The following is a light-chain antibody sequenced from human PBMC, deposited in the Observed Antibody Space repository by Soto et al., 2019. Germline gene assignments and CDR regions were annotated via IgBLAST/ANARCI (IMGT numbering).Light chain of an antibody. V-gene: IGKV3-20*01. CDR1: QSVSSSY. Sequence: ESVLTQSPGTLSLSPGERATLSCRASQSVSSSYLAWYQQKPGQAPRLLIYGASSRATGLPDRFSGSGSGTDFTLTISRLEPEDFAVYYCQQYGSSPLFTFGPGTKVDIK. CDR3: QQYGSSPLFT. CDR2: GAS. J-gene: IGKJ3*01.